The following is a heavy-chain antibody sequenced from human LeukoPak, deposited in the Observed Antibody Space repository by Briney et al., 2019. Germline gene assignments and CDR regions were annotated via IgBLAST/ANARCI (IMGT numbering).Heavy chain of an antibody. J-gene: IGHJ5*02. CDR1: GFTFSSYA. CDR2: ISDSGRNK. Sequence: GGSLRLSCAASGFTFSSYAMSWVRQAPGKGLEWVSYISDSGRNKYYADSVKGRFTISRDNAKNSLYLQMNSLRAEDTAVYYCARGTYRIGEAGTSWFDPWGQGTLVTVSS. V-gene: IGHV3-48*03. CDR3: ARGTYRIGEAGTSWFDP. D-gene: IGHD6-13*01.